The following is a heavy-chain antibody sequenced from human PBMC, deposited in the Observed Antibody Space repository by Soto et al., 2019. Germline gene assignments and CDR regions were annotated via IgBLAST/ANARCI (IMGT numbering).Heavy chain of an antibody. CDR2: IIPIFGTA. CDR3: ARGLSDPFGLDWYFDL. CDR1: GGTFSSYA. Sequence: QVQLVQSGAEVKKPGSSVKVSCKASGGTFSSYAISWVRQAPGQGLEWMGGIIPIFGTANYAQKFQGRGTITADESTSTAYKELSSLRSEDTAVYYCARGLSDPFGLDWYFDLWGRGTLVTVSS. D-gene: IGHD3-16*01. V-gene: IGHV1-69*12. J-gene: IGHJ2*01.